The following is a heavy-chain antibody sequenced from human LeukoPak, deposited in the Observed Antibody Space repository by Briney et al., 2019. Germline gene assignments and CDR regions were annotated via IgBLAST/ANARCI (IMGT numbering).Heavy chain of an antibody. CDR2: IYYSGST. J-gene: IGHJ3*02. CDR3: AREVGPQDAFDI. CDR1: GGSVSSYY. V-gene: IGHV4-59*02. Sequence: SETLSLTCTVSGGSVSSYYWSWIRQPPEKGLEWIGYIYYSGSTNYNPSLKSRVTISVDTSKNQFSLKPSSVTAADTAVYYCAREVGPQDAFDIWGQGTMVTVSS.